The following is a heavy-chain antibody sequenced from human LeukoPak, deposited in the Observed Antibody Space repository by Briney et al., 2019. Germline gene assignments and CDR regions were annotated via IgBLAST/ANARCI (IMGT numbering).Heavy chain of an antibody. V-gene: IGHV1-2*02. D-gene: IGHD1-26*01. CDR2: MNPNSGGT. CDR3: ARDGLKWELPN. CDR1: GYTFTSYD. J-gene: IGHJ4*02. Sequence: GASVKVSCKASGYTFTSYDINWVRQATGQGLEWMGWMNPNSGGTNYAQKFQGRVTMTRDTSISTAYMELSRLRSDDTAVYYCARDGLKWELPNWGQGTLVTVSS.